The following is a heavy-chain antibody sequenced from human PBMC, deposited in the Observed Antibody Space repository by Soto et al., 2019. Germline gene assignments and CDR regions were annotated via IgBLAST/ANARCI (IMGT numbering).Heavy chain of an antibody. V-gene: IGHV3-21*01. D-gene: IGHD5-12*01. CDR2: ISSSSSYI. J-gene: IGHJ5*02. Sequence: EVQLVESGGGLVKPGGSLRLSCAASGFTFSSNSMNWVRQAQGKGLEWVSSISSSSSYIYYADSVKGRFTISRDNAKNSLYLQMNSLRAEDTAVYYCARDSGRVATILGPWGQGTLVTVSS. CDR1: GFTFSSNS. CDR3: ARDSGRVATILGP.